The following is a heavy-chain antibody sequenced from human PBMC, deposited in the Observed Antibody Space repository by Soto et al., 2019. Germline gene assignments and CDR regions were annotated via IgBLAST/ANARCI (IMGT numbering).Heavy chain of an antibody. CDR1: GGTFSSYA. CDR2: IIPIFGTA. Sequence: EASVQVSCKASGGTFSSYAISWVRQAPGQGLEWMGGIIPIFGTANYAQKFQGRVTITADESTSTAYMELSSLRSEDTAVYYCARDQGPEYSGYDYYYYGMDVWGQGTTVTVSS. CDR3: ARDQGPEYSGYDYYYYGMDV. D-gene: IGHD5-12*01. J-gene: IGHJ6*02. V-gene: IGHV1-69*13.